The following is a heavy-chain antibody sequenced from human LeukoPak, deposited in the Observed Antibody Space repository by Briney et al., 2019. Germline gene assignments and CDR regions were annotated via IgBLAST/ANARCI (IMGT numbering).Heavy chain of an antibody. CDR3: ARVVSYYGSSYRLLDL. Sequence: PGGSLRLSCVASGFTFSSYAMHWVRQAPGKGLEWVAVISYDGSNKYYADSVKGRFTISRDNSKNTLYLQMNSLRAEDTAVYYCARVVSYYGSSYRLLDLWGRGTLVTVSS. CDR1: GFTFSSYA. CDR2: ISYDGSNK. V-gene: IGHV3-30-3*01. D-gene: IGHD3-10*01. J-gene: IGHJ2*01.